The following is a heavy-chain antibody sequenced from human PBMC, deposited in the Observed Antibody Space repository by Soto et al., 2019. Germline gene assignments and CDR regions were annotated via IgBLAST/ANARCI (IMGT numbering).Heavy chain of an antibody. CDR2: ISYDGSKK. CDR1: GFTFSSYV. J-gene: IGHJ6*02. Sequence: QVQLVESGGGVVQPGRSLRLSCAASGFTFSSYVIHWVRQAPGKGLEWVAVISYDGSKKYYADSVKGRFTISRDNSKNPLYLQMNSLRAEDTAVYYCARESIAVAILHGMDVWGQGTTVTVSS. D-gene: IGHD6-19*01. CDR3: ARESIAVAILHGMDV. V-gene: IGHV3-30-3*01.